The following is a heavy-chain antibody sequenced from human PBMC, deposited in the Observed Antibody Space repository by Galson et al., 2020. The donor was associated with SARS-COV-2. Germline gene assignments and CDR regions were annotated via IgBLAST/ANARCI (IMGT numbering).Heavy chain of an antibody. D-gene: IGHD3-9*01. J-gene: IGHJ4*02. CDR1: GDSISSGYYF. V-gene: IGHV4-30-4*01. CDR2: IYYSGST. Sequence: ASETLSLTCTVSGDSISSGYYFWSWIRQPPGKGLEWIGYIYYSGSTYYNPSLRSRVTVSVDTSKNQFSLKLTSVTAADTAVYFCARGPQYNYEILTGSRRPFDYWGQGTLVNVSS. CDR3: ARGPQYNYEILTGSRRPFDY.